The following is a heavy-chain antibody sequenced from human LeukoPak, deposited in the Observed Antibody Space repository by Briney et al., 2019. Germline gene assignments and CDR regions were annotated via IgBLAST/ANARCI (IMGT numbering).Heavy chain of an antibody. V-gene: IGHV4-59*01. CDR1: GGSISSYY. J-gene: IGHJ4*02. D-gene: IGHD6-13*01. CDR2: IYYSGST. CDR3: ARVAYSSSWYLDSAFDY. Sequence: SETLPLTCTVSGGSISSYYWSWIRQPPGKGLEWIGYIYYSGSTNYNPSLKSRVTISVDTSKNQFSLKLSSVTAADTAVYYCARVAYSSSWYLDSAFDYWGQGTLVTVSS.